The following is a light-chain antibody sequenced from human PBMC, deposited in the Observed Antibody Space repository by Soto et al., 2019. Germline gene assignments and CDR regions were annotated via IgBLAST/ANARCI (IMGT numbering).Light chain of an antibody. CDR3: QQLST. V-gene: IGKV1-9*01. Sequence: DIQLTPSPSFLSASVGDRVTITCRASQGISSYLAWYQQKPGKAPKLLIYAASTLQSGVPSRFSGSGSGTEFTLTISSLQPEDFATYYCQQLSTFGQGTRLEIK. J-gene: IGKJ5*01. CDR1: QGISSY. CDR2: AAS.